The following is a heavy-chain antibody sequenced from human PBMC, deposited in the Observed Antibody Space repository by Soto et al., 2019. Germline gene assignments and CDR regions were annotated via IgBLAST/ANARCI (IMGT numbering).Heavy chain of an antibody. D-gene: IGHD2-2*01. CDR1: GVTFGDCG. V-gene: IGHV3-20*04. CDR3: VRALLYCSNTNCIYFLDY. Sequence: GRSLRLSWATSGVTFGDCGMSWVRQAPGQGLQWVSGINWSGDNTGYADSVKGRFTISRDNAKNSLYLQMNSLRAEDTALYYCVRALLYCSNTNCIYFLDYWGQGALDTVSS. CDR2: INWSGDNT. J-gene: IGHJ4*01.